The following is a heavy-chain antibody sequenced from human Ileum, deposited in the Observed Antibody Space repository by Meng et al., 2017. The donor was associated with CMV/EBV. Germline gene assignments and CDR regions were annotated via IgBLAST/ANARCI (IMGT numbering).Heavy chain of an antibody. J-gene: IGHJ4*02. Sequence: GSLRLSCSVPGASISPYYWSWVRQSPGKGLEWIGYISYSGSTLYNPSLESRVTMSVDTSKKQFSLRLSAVTAADAAVYYRARRHLAKYYFDYWGPGTLVTVSS. CDR2: ISYSGST. V-gene: IGHV4-59*01. CDR1: GASISPYY. CDR3: ARRHLAKYYFDY.